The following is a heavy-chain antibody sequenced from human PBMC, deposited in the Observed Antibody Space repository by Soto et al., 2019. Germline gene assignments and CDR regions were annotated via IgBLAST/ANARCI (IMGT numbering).Heavy chain of an antibody. V-gene: IGHV4-4*02. CDR1: GVSINNKNW. CDR2: IYTDGNT. J-gene: IGHJ4*02. D-gene: IGHD5-18*01. CDR3: ALSMGGYSYGYDY. Sequence: PSETLSLTCAVSGVSINNKNWWNWVRQPPGKGLDGIGEIYTDGNTKYRPSIRSRVTMSVDKSKNHFFLKLHPVTAADTAVNYRALSMGGYSYGYDYWGQGTLVTVSS.